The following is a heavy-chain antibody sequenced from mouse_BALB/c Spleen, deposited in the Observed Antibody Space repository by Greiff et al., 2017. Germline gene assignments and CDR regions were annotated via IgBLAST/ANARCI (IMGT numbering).Heavy chain of an antibody. Sequence: DVKLQESGGGLVQPGGSRKLSCAASGFTFSSFGMHWVRQAPEKGLEWVAYISSGSSTIYYADTVKGRFTISRDNPKNTLFLQMTSLRSEDTAMYYCARQLGDYWGQGTTLTVSS. J-gene: IGHJ2*01. CDR3: ARQLGDY. V-gene: IGHV5-17*02. D-gene: IGHD3-1*01. CDR1: GFTFSSFG. CDR2: ISSGSSTI.